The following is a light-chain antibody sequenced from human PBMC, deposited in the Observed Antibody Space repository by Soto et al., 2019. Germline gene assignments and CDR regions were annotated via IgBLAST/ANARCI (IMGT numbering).Light chain of an antibody. CDR3: CSYAGISNVV. J-gene: IGLJ1*01. CDR1: SSDVGTYLL. V-gene: IGLV2-23*01. Sequence: QSALTQPASVSGSPGQSITISCTRTSSDVGTYLLVSWYQHHPGKVPKLIIYEGTKRPSGVSNRFSGSKSANTASLTISGLQAGDEADYYCCSYAGISNVVFGTGTKLTVL. CDR2: EGT.